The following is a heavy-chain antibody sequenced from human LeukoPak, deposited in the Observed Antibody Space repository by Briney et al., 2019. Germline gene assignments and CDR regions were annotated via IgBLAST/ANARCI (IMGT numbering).Heavy chain of an antibody. CDR1: GFTFDEYA. CDR3: ARNYYDSTFCVYYFDY. Sequence: PGRSLRLSCAASGFTFDEYAMHWVRQAPGKGLEWVSGISWNSGSIGYADSVKGRFTISRDNAKNSLYLQMNSLRAEDTAVYYCARNYYDSTFCVYYFDYWGQGTLVTVSS. J-gene: IGHJ4*02. D-gene: IGHD3-22*01. V-gene: IGHV3-9*01. CDR2: ISWNSGSI.